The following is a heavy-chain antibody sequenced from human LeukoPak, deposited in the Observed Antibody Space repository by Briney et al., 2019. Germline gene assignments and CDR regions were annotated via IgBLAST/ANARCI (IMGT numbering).Heavy chain of an antibody. CDR3: ARLLSSHQSDTAMVISSLKHPLYYFDY. V-gene: IGHV5-51*01. CDR2: IYPGDSDT. J-gene: IGHJ4*02. D-gene: IGHD5-18*01. Sequence: GESLKISCKGSGYSFTSYWIGWVRQMPGKGLEWMGIIYPGDSDTRYSPSFQGQVTISADKSISTAYLQWSSLKASDTAMYYCARLLSSHQSDTAMVISSLKHPLYYFDYWGQGTLVTVSS. CDR1: GYSFTSYW.